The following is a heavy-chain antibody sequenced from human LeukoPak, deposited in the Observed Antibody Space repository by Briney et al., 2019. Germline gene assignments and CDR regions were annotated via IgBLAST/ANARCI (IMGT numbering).Heavy chain of an antibody. Sequence: EASVKVSCKASGYTFTGYYMHWVRQAPGQGLEWMGWLNPNSGGTNYAQKFQGRVTMTRDTSISTAYMELSRLRSDDTAVYYCARDSRVGATTFDYWGQGTLVTVSS. V-gene: IGHV1-2*02. J-gene: IGHJ4*02. CDR3: ARDSRVGATTFDY. CDR1: GYTFTGYY. D-gene: IGHD1-26*01. CDR2: LNPNSGGT.